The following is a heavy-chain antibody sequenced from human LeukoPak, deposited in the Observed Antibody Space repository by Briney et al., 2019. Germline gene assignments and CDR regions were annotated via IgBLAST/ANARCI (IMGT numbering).Heavy chain of an antibody. CDR3: ARQRDSSGWYTGH. J-gene: IGHJ4*02. CDR2: IYYSGST. D-gene: IGHD6-19*01. CDR1: GGSISSSSYY. Sequence: PSETLSLTCTVSGGSISSSSYYWGWIRQPPGKGLEWIGSIYYSGSTYYNPSLKSRVTISVDTSKNQFSLKLSSVTAADTAVYYCARQRDSSGWYTGHSGQGTLVTVSS. V-gene: IGHV4-39*01.